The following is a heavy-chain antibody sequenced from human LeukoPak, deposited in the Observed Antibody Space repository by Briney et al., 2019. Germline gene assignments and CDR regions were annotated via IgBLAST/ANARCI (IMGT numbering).Heavy chain of an antibody. CDR1: GFTFSDYY. CDR3: ARGFYGGNPLDAFDI. J-gene: IGHJ3*02. CDR2: ISSSGSDI. V-gene: IGHV3-11*01. D-gene: IGHD4-23*01. Sequence: GGSLRLSCAASGFTFSDYYMGWIRQAPGKGLKWISYISSSGSDIYYTGSMKGRFTISRDNAKNSLYLQMNSLRGDDTAVYYCARGFYGGNPLDAFDIWGQGTMVTVSS.